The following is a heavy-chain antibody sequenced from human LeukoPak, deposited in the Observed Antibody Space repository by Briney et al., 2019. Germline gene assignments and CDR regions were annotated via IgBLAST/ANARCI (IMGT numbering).Heavy chain of an antibody. D-gene: IGHD3-3*01. CDR3: AKSPLRTRILLDY. V-gene: IGHV3-23*01. Sequence: GGSLRLSCAASGFTFSSYAMSWVRQAPGKGLEWVSTISGSGGSTYYADSVKGRFTISRDNSKNTLYLQMNSLRADDTAVYYCAKSPLRTRILLDYWGQGTLVTVSS. CDR1: GFTFSSYA. J-gene: IGHJ4*02. CDR2: ISGSGGST.